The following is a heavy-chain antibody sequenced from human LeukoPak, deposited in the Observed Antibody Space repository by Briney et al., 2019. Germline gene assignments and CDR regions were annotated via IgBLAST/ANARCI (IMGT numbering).Heavy chain of an antibody. J-gene: IGHJ5*02. D-gene: IGHD3-9*01. V-gene: IGHV4-39*01. CDR1: GGSISSSSSY. CDR3: VRLPTGYPNWFDP. Sequence: PSDTLSLICTVSGGSISSSSSYWGWIRQPPGKGLEWIGNIFYSGTTYYNPSLKSRVTISLDTSKNQFSLRLSSVAAADTAFYYCVRLPTGYPNWFDPWGQGTLVTVSS. CDR2: IFYSGTT.